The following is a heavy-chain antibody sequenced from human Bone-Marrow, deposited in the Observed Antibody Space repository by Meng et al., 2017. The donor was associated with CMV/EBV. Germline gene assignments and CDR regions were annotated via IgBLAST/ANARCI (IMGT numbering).Heavy chain of an antibody. Sequence: ASVKISCKTSGYMFIGYYILWLRQAPGQGLEWMGWINPNNGDTKYSQNFQGRVTLTRDTSISTAYMELSSLRSGDTAVYYCARDQGLHWFDPWGQGTLVNVDS. J-gene: IGHJ5*02. V-gene: IGHV1-2*02. CDR2: INPNNGDT. CDR3: ARDQGLHWFDP. D-gene: IGHD3-16*01. CDR1: GYMFIGYY.